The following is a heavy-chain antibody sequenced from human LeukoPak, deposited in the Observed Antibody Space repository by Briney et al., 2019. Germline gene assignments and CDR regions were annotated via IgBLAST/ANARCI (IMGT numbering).Heavy chain of an antibody. CDR3: AREYSDYAFDI. CDR1: GFTFSGYT. V-gene: IGHV3-53*01. Sequence: GGSLRLSCAASGFTFSGYTMNWVRQAPGKGLEWVSVIYSGGSTYYADSVKGRFTISRDNSKNTLYLQMNSLRAEDTAVYYCAREYSDYAFDIWGQGTMVTVSS. CDR2: IYSGGST. J-gene: IGHJ3*02. D-gene: IGHD4-11*01.